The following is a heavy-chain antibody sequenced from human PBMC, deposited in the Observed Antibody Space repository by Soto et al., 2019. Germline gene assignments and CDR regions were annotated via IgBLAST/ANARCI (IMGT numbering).Heavy chain of an antibody. CDR3: ARDYGGNSGPGY. J-gene: IGHJ4*02. CDR2: ISYDGSNK. CDR1: GFTFSSYA. V-gene: IGHV3-30-3*01. Sequence: PGGSLRLSCAASGFTFSSYAMHWVRQAPGKGLEWVAVISYDGSNKYYADSVKGRFTISRDNSKNTLYLQMNSLRAEDTAVYYCARDYGGNSGPGYWGQGTLVTVS. D-gene: IGHD4-17*01.